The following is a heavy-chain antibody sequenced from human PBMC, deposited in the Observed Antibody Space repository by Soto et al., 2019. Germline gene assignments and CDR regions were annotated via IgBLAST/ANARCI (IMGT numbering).Heavy chain of an antibody. D-gene: IGHD2-2*01. V-gene: IGHV1-69*01. CDR1: GGTFSSFL. Sequence: QVQLVQSGAEVKTPGSSVKVSCKASGGTFSSFLMGWVRQAPGQGLEWVGGIIPVFGRATYAEKFQGRVTIIADDSTSTVYMELSGLKSEDTAVYYCKLDCTSMSCYGYPGVDVWGQGTTVTVSS. CDR3: KLDCTSMSCYGYPGVDV. CDR2: IIPVFGRA. J-gene: IGHJ6*02.